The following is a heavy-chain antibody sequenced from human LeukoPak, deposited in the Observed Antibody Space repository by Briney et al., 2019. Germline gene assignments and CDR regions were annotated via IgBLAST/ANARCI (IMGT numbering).Heavy chain of an antibody. V-gene: IGHV1-3*01. CDR1: GYTFTSYA. J-gene: IGHJ4*02. CDR3: ARYSIAAAGWFDY. CDR2: INAGNGNT. Sequence: ASVKVSCKASGYTFTSYAMHWVRQAPGQRLERMGWINAGNGNTKYSQKFQGRVTITRDTSASTAYMELSSLRSEDTAVYYCARYSIAAAGWFDYWGQGTLVTVSS. D-gene: IGHD6-13*01.